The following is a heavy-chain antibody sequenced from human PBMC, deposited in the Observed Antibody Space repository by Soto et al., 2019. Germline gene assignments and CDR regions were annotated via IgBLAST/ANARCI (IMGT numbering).Heavy chain of an antibody. J-gene: IGHJ3*02. CDR1: GGTFSSYT. D-gene: IGHD2-15*01. V-gene: IGHV1-69*08. CDR2: IIPILGIA. CDR3: ARDRRADIVVVVAATGAFDI. Sequence: QVQLVQSGAEVKKPGSSVKVSCKASGGTFSSYTISWVRQAPVQGLEWMGRIIPILGIANYAQKYQGRVTITADKSTSTAYMEMSSLRSEDTAVYYCARDRRADIVVVVAATGAFDIWGQGTMVTVSS.